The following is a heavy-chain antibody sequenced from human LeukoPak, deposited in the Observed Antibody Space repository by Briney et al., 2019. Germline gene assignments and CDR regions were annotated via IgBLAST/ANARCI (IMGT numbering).Heavy chain of an antibody. CDR3: ARDHGAFDI. CDR2: IIPIFGTA. CDR1: GYTFTGYY. J-gene: IGHJ3*02. V-gene: IGHV1-69*05. Sequence: SVKVSCKASGYTFTGYYMHWVRQAPGQGLEWMGGIIPIFGTANYAQKFQGRVTITTDESTSTAYMELSSLRSEDTAVYYCARDHGAFDIWGQGTMVTVSS.